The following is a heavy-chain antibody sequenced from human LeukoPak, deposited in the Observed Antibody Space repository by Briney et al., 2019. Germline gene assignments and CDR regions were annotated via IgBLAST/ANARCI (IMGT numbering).Heavy chain of an antibody. V-gene: IGHV3-30-3*01. J-gene: IGHJ6*02. CDR2: ISYDGSNK. CDR1: GFTFSSYA. D-gene: IGHD6-19*01. CDR3: ARDPGIAVAGRDEYYYYYYGMDV. Sequence: PGRSLRLSCAASGFTFSSYAMHWVRQAPGKGLEWVAVISYDGSNKYYADSVKGRFTISRDNSKNTLYLQMNSLRAEDTAVYYCARDPGIAVAGRDEYYYYYYGMDVWGQGITVTVSS.